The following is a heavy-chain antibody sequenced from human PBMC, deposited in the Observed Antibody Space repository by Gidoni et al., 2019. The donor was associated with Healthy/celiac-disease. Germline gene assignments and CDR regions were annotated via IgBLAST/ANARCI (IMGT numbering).Heavy chain of an antibody. D-gene: IGHD6-19*01. CDR3: ARMTSQWLNPFFDY. CDR2: IYSGGST. CDR1: GLTVSSNY. V-gene: IGHV3-53*04. J-gene: IGHJ4*02. Sequence: EVQLVESGGGLVQPGGSLSRSCAASGLTVSSNYMSWVRLAPGKGLEWVSVIYSGGSTYYADSVKGRFTISRHNSKNTLYLQMNSLRAEDTAVYYGARMTSQWLNPFFDYWGQGTLVTVSS.